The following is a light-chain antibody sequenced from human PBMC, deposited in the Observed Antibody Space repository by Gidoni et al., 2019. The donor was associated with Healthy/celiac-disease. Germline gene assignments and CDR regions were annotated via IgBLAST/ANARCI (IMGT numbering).Light chain of an antibody. CDR3: QQYGSSP. CDR1: QSVSSSY. CDR2: GAS. J-gene: IGKJ4*01. Sequence: EIVLTQSPGTLSLSTGERATLSCRASQSVSSSYLAWYQQKPGQAPRLLIDGASSRATGIPDRFSGSGSGTDFTLTISRLEPEDFAVYYCQQYGSSPFGGGTKVEIK. V-gene: IGKV3-20*01.